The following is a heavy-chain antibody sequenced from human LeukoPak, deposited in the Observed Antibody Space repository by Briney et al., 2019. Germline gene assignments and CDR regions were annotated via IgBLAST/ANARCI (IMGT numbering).Heavy chain of an antibody. V-gene: IGHV4-39*07. CDR3: ARDPRPQKDIVVVPAASDAFDI. CDR2: IYYSGST. Sequence: SETLSLTCTVSGGSISSSSYYWGWIRQPPGKGLEWIGSIYYSGSTYYNPSLKSRVTISVDTSKNQFSLKLSSVTAADTAVYYCARDPRPQKDIVVVPAASDAFDIWGQGTMVTVSS. D-gene: IGHD2-2*01. CDR1: GGSISSSSYY. J-gene: IGHJ3*02.